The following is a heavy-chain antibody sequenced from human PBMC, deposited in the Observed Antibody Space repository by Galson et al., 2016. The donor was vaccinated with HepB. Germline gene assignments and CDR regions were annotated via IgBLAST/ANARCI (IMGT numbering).Heavy chain of an antibody. D-gene: IGHD6-19*01. CDR3: ARRNPVAGYFEY. CDR2: IYYSGST. J-gene: IGHJ4*02. CDR1: GGSISSGGYY. Sequence: TLSLTCTVSGGSISSGGYYWSWIRQHPGKGLEWIGYIYYSGSTYYNPSLKSRVTVSRDTSKNQFFLELSSMTAADTAVHYCARRNPVAGYFEYWGQGTLVTVSA. V-gene: IGHV4-31*03.